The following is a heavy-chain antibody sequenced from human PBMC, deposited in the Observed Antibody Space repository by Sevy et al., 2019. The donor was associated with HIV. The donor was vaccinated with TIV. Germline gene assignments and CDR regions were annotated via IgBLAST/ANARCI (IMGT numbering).Heavy chain of an antibody. CDR3: AKDTRRRDGYIYYAFDI. CDR1: GFTFDDYA. Sequence: GGSLRLSCAASGFTFDDYAMHWVRQAPGKGLEWVSGISWNSGSIGYADSVKGRFTISRDNAKNSLYLQMNSLRAEDMALYYCAKDTRRRDGYIYYAFDIWGQGTMVTVSS. CDR2: ISWNSGSI. J-gene: IGHJ3*02. V-gene: IGHV3-9*03. D-gene: IGHD5-12*01.